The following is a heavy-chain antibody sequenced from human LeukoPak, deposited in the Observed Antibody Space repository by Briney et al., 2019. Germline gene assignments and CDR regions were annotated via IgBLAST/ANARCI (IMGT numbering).Heavy chain of an antibody. V-gene: IGHV4-30-4*01. J-gene: IGHJ5*02. CDR1: GGSISSGDYY. D-gene: IGHD3-22*01. CDR2: IYYSGST. CDR3: ARGFDSSGYYSGFQFDP. Sequence: ASETLSLTCTVSGGSISSGDYYWSWIRQPPGKGLEWIGYIYYSGSTYYNPSLKSRVTISVDTSKNQFSLKLSSVTAADTAVYYCARGFDSSGYYSGFQFDPWGQGTLVTVSS.